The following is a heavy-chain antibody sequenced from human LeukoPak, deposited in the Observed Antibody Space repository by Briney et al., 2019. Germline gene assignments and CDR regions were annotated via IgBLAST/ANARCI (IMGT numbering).Heavy chain of an antibody. J-gene: IGHJ6*04. CDR2: INPNSGGT. CDR1: GYTFSGYY. D-gene: IGHD1-26*01. Sequence: ASVKVSCKASGYTFSGYYIHWVRQAPEQGLEWVGWINPNSGGTNYAQKFQGRVTMTRDTSISTAYMELSRLISDDTAVYYCARGLTLYTGSYYPQDVWGKGTTVTVSS. CDR3: ARGLTLYTGSYYPQDV. V-gene: IGHV1-2*02.